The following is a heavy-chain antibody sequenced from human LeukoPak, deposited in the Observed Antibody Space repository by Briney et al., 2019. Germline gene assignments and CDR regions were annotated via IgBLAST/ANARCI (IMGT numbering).Heavy chain of an antibody. Sequence: ASVKVSCKASGYTFTSYGISWVRQAPGQGLEWMGWISAYNGNTNYAQKLQGRVTITRNTSISTAYMELSSLRSEDTAVYYCAREDYYDSGSNDYWGQGTLVTVSS. V-gene: IGHV1-18*01. D-gene: IGHD3-22*01. CDR1: GYTFTSYG. CDR3: AREDYYDSGSNDY. CDR2: ISAYNGNT. J-gene: IGHJ4*02.